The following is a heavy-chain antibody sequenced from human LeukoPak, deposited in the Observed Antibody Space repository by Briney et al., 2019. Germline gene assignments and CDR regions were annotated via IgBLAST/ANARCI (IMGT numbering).Heavy chain of an antibody. J-gene: IGHJ4*02. CDR1: GFTFSSYS. Sequence: GGSLRLSCAASGFTFSSYSMNWVRQAPGKGLEWVSVIYSGGSTYYADSVKGRFTISRDNSKNTLYLQMNSLRAEDTAVYYCAKDGTSYYYIYYWGQGTLVTVSS. CDR3: AKDGTSYYYIYY. D-gene: IGHD2/OR15-2a*01. V-gene: IGHV3-53*01. CDR2: IYSGGST.